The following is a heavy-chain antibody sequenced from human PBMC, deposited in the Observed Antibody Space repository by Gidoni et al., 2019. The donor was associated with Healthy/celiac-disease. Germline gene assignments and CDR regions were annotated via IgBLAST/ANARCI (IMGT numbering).Heavy chain of an antibody. CDR1: GVTFSSYA. V-gene: IGHV3-30-3*01. J-gene: IGHJ4*02. CDR3: ARVLRYFDWLSFYDY. Sequence: QVQLVESGGGVVQPGRSLRLSCAAYGVTFSSYAMHWVRQAPGKGLEWVAVISYDGSNKYYADSVKGRFTISRDNSKNTLYLQMNSLRAEDTAVYYCARVLRYFDWLSFYDYWGQGTLVTVSS. CDR2: ISYDGSNK. D-gene: IGHD3-9*01.